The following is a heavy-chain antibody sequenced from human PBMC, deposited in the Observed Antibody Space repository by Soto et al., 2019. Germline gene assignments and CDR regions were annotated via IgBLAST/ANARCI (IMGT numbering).Heavy chain of an antibody. Sequence: GGSLRLSCAASGFTFSTYGMYWVRQAPGKGLEWVALIWYDGSSKYYADSVKGRFTISRDNSRNTLYLQMNSLRAEDTAVYYCARDRNFWSGKETAGMDVWGQGSTVTVYS. D-gene: IGHD3-3*01. CDR3: ARDRNFWSGKETAGMDV. CDR1: GFTFSTYG. CDR2: IWYDGSSK. J-gene: IGHJ6*02. V-gene: IGHV3-33*01.